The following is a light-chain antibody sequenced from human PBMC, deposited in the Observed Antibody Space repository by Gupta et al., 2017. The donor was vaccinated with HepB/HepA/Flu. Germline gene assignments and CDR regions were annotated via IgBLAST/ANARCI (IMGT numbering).Light chain of an antibody. Sequence: DIVMTQSPATLSVSPGERATLSCRASQTVHSNLAWSQQRSGQAPSLLIYGDSSRATGVPARFSGSGSGTEFTIIIISLQSEDFAIYHCQQYSYWPPWTFGQGTKVEI. J-gene: IGKJ1*01. CDR2: GDS. V-gene: IGKV3-15*01. CDR3: QQYSYWPPWT. CDR1: QTVHSN.